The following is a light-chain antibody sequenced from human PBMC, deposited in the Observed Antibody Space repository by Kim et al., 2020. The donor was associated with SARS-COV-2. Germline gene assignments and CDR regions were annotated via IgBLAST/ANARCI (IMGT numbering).Light chain of an antibody. CDR3: CSYSGTDTGV. J-gene: IGLJ1*01. CDR1: SNVVGGYNY. V-gene: IGLV2-11*01. Sequence: GQTVTHSFTATSNVVGGYNYVSWYHQHPDKVPKPIIYDVSERPSGVPDRFSGSKSGNTASLTISGLQAEDEADYYCCSYSGTDTGVFGTGTKVTVL. CDR2: DVS.